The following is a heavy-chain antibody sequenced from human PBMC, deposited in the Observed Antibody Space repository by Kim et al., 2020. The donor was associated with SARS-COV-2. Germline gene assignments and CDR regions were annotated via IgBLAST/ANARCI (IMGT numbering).Heavy chain of an antibody. V-gene: IGHV5-51*01. J-gene: IGHJ6*02. CDR3: ARNIFSIRLEGYYYGMDV. CDR2: IYPGDSDT. CDR1: GYSFTSYW. Sequence: GESLKISCKGSGYSFTSYWIGWVRRMPGKGLEWMGIIYPGDSDTRYSPSFQGQVTISADKSISTAYLQWSSLKASDTAMYYCARNIFSIRLEGYYYGMDVWGQGTTVTISS. D-gene: IGHD3-9*01.